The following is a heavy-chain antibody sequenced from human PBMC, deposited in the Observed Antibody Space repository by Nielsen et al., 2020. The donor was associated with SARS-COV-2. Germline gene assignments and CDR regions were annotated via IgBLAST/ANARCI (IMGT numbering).Heavy chain of an antibody. Sequence: GESLKISCAASRFTFSSYAMSWVRQAPGKGLEWVSSISSSSSYIYYADSVKGRFTISRDNAKNSLYLQMNSLRAEDTAVYYCARGGRGYSYPYPGWFDPWGQGTLVTVSS. D-gene: IGHD5-18*01. J-gene: IGHJ5*02. CDR1: RFTFSSYA. CDR2: ISSSSSYI. CDR3: ARGGRGYSYPYPGWFDP. V-gene: IGHV3-21*01.